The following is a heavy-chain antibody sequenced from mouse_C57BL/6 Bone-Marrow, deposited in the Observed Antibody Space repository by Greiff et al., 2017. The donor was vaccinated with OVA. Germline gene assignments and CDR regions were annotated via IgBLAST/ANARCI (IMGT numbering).Heavy chain of an antibody. CDR1: GYTFTDYY. J-gene: IGHJ3*01. Sequence: EVQLQQSGPELVKPGASVKISCKASGYTFTDYYMNWVKQSHGKSLEWIGDINPNNGGTSYNQKFKGKATLTVDKSSSTAYMELRSLTSEDSAVYYCARKLYWFAYWGQGTLVTVSA. D-gene: IGHD1-3*01. V-gene: IGHV1-26*01. CDR3: ARKLYWFAY. CDR2: INPNNGGT.